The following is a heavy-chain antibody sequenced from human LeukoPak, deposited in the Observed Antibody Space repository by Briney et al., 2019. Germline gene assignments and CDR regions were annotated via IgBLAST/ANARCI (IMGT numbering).Heavy chain of an antibody. V-gene: IGHV1-46*01. CDR1: RGTFSSYA. Sequence: GSSVKVSCKASRGTFSSYAISWVRQAPGQGPEWMSIINPSGGSTTYAQKFQGRVTMTRDTSTSTVYMELTSLRSEDTAVYYCARGDRWLQNSFDYWGQGTLVTVSS. J-gene: IGHJ4*02. D-gene: IGHD5-24*01. CDR3: ARGDRWLQNSFDY. CDR2: INPSGGST.